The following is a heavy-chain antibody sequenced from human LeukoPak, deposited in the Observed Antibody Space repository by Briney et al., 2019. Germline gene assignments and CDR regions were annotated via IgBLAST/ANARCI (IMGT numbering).Heavy chain of an antibody. CDR3: ARLVETYRYDSSGYYADY. CDR2: IYYSGST. CDR1: GGSISSYY. Sequence: SETLSLTCTVSGGSISSYYWSWIRQPPGKGLEWIGYIYYSGSTNYNPSLKSRVTISVDTSKNQFSLKLSSVTAADTAVYYCARLVETYRYDSSGYYADYWGQGTLVTVSS. D-gene: IGHD3-22*01. V-gene: IGHV4-59*08. J-gene: IGHJ4*02.